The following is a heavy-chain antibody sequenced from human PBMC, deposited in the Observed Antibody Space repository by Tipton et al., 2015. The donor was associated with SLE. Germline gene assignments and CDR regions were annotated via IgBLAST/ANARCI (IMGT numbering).Heavy chain of an antibody. V-gene: IGHV4-61*01. CDR3: ARDGGSSWYQVGFDY. Sequence: TLSLTCTVSGGSISSGSYNWSWIRQPPGKGLEWIGYIYYSGSTNYNPSLKSRVTISVDTSKNQFSLKLSSVTAADTAVYYCARDGGSSWYQVGFDYWGQGTLVTVSS. CDR2: IYYSGST. J-gene: IGHJ4*02. D-gene: IGHD6-13*01. CDR1: GGSISSGSYN.